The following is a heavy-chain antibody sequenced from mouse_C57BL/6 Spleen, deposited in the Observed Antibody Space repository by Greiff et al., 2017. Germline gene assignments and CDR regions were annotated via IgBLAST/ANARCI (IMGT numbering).Heavy chain of an antibody. D-gene: IGHD2-4*01. CDR1: GFSLTSYA. J-gene: IGHJ2*01. V-gene: IGHV2-9-1*01. CDR2: IWTGGGT. Sequence: VNVVESGPGLVAPSQSLSITCTVSGFSLTSYAISWVRQPPGKGLEWLGVIWTGGGTNYNSALKSRLSISKDNSKSQVFLKMNRLQTDDTARYYCARKGNDYGGYFDYWGQGTTLTVSS. CDR3: ARKGNDYGGYFDY.